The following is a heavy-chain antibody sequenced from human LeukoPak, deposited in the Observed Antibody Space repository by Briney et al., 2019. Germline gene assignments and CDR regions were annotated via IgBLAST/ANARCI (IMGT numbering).Heavy chain of an antibody. V-gene: IGHV5-51*01. CDR2: ISPGDSDT. CDR1: GYSFTTHC. D-gene: IGHD2-15*01. CDR3: ARLGGSNSPLDD. J-gene: IGHJ4*02. Sequence: GAYPKIPCKGYGYSFTTHCIAWVRQIPGKGLEWMGIISPGDSDTTYSPSFQGQVTISADKSISTAYLQWSSLKASDTAMYYCARLGGSNSPLDDWGQGTLVTVSS.